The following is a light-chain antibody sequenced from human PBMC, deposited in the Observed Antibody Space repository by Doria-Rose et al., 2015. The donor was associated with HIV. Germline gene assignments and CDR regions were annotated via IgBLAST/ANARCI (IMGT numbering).Light chain of an antibody. CDR3: HQYGTSWT. CDR2: DGS. CDR1: QSFSSTY. V-gene: IGKV3-20*01. Sequence: DIVMTQTPGTLSLSPGERATLSCRASQSFSSTYLAWYQQKPGQAPSLRIYDGSTRATGIPDRFSASGSGTDFTLTINRLEPEDFALYYCHQYGTSWTFGQGTKVGI. J-gene: IGKJ1*01.